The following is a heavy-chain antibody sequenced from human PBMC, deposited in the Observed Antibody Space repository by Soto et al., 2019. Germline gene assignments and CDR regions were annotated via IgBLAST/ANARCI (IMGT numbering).Heavy chain of an antibody. V-gene: IGHV3-30-3*01. CDR3: ARDHGRGWFGESPQGY. J-gene: IGHJ4*02. D-gene: IGHD3-10*01. Sequence: QVQLVESGGGVVQPGRSLRLSCAASGFTFSSYAMHWVRQAPGKGLEWVAVISYDGSNKYYADSVKGRFTISRDNSKNTLYLQMNSLRAEDTAVYYCARDHGRGWFGESPQGYWGQGTLVTVSS. CDR1: GFTFSSYA. CDR2: ISYDGSNK.